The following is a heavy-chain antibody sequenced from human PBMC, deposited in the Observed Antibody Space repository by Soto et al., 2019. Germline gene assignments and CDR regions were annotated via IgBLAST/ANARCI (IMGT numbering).Heavy chain of an antibody. J-gene: IGHJ6*03. Sequence: GGSLRLSCAASGFTFSSYSMNWVRQAPGKGLEWVSYISSSSSTIYYADSVKGRFTISRDNAKNSLYLQMNSLRAEDTAVYYCARDQVVRGVTRGYYYYMDVWGKGTTVTVSS. CDR2: ISSSSSTI. V-gene: IGHV3-48*01. CDR1: GFTFSSYS. CDR3: ARDQVVRGVTRGYYYYMDV. D-gene: IGHD3-10*01.